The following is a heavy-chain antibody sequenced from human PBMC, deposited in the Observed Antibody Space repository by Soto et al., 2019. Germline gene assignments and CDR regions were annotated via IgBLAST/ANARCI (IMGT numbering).Heavy chain of an antibody. V-gene: IGHV4-34*01. CDR2: INHSGST. Sequence: QVQLQQWGAGLLKPSETLSLTCAVYGGSFSSYYWSWIRQPPGKGLEWIGVINHSGSTNYDPSLKSRVTISIDTSKNQVSLTLSSVTAADTAVYYCARGEPRFMEWLLLSEYFDPWGQGTLVTVSP. CDR1: GGSFSSYY. CDR3: ARGEPRFMEWLLLSEYFDP. D-gene: IGHD3-3*01. J-gene: IGHJ5*02.